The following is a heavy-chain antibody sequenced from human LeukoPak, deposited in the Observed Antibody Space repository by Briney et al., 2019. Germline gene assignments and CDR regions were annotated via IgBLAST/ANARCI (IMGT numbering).Heavy chain of an antibody. CDR3: AGTYYDILTGYYEAY. CDR2: IDGGGTIT. V-gene: IGHV3-11*04. CDR1: GFTFSDYY. J-gene: IGHJ4*02. Sequence: SGGSLRLSCAASGFTFSDYYMSWIRQVPGKGLEWLSYIDGGGTITYYAAFEEGRFTISRDNAKNSVYLQMDSLRAEDTAVYYCAGTYYDILTGYYEAYWGQGTLVTVSS. D-gene: IGHD3-9*01.